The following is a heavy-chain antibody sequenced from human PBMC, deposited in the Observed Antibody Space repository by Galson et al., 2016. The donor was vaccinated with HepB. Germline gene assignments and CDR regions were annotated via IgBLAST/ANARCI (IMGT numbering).Heavy chain of an antibody. CDR1: GLSFTNHA. CDR2: ISGSGVST. J-gene: IGHJ2*01. V-gene: IGHV3-23*01. D-gene: IGHD3-22*01. CDR3: GTLGGDYYHWYFDL. Sequence: SLRLSCAASGLSFTNHAMSWVRHTPGKGLEWVSLISGSGVSTYYADSVKGRFTISRHNFKNTLYLQMNRLRPEDTAVYYCGTLGGDYYHWYFDLWGRGTLVTVSS.